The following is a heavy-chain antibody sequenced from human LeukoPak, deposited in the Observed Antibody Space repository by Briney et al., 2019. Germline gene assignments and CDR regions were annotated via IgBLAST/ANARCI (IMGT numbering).Heavy chain of an antibody. CDR3: VRSGGY. CDR1: GFTFSSDE. Sequence: PGGSLRLSRAASGFTFSSDEMNWVRQAPEKGLEWVSYISSIGSTIYYADSVKGRFTISRDNAKNSLCLQMNSLRAEDTAIYYCVRSGGYWGQGTLVTVSS. CDR2: ISSIGSTI. J-gene: IGHJ4*02. V-gene: IGHV3-48*03. D-gene: IGHD1-26*01.